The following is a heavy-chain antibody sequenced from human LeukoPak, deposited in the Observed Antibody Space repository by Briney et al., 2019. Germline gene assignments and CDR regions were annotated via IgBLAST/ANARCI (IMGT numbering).Heavy chain of an antibody. Sequence: PSETLSLTCAVYGGSFSGYYWSWIRQPPGKGLEWIGYIYYSGSTNYNPSLKSRVTISVDTSKNQFSLKLSSVTAADTAVYYCARHESDFWSGYPYYFDYWGQGTLVTVSS. J-gene: IGHJ4*02. V-gene: IGHV4-59*08. CDR2: IYYSGST. CDR1: GGSFSGYY. D-gene: IGHD3-3*01. CDR3: ARHESDFWSGYPYYFDY.